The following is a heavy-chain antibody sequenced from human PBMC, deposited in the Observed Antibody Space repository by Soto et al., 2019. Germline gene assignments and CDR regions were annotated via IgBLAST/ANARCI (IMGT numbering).Heavy chain of an antibody. J-gene: IGHJ5*02. Sequence: GGSLRLSCAASGFTYSTYTMHWVRQAPGKGLEWVSYISTSGSSIYYADSVKGRFTISRDNAKNSLYLQMSSLRADDTAVYYCARRIAVAGTLTWFDPWGQGTLVTVSS. CDR3: ARRIAVAGTLTWFDP. CDR1: GFTYSTYT. D-gene: IGHD6-19*01. V-gene: IGHV3-48*04. CDR2: ISTSGSSI.